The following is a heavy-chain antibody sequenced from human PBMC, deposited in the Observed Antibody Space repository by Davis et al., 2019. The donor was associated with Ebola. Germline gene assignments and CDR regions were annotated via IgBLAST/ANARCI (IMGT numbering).Heavy chain of an antibody. V-gene: IGHV1-46*01. CDR3: ASQLRFLEWLSPRYYYGMDV. CDR2: IKPSGGST. J-gene: IGHJ6*02. CDR1: GYTFTSYG. D-gene: IGHD3-3*01. Sequence: ASVKVSCKASGYTFTSYGISWVRQAPGQGLEWMGIIKPSGGSTSYAQKFQGRVTMTRDTSTSTVYMELSSLRSEDTAVYYCASQLRFLEWLSPRYYYGMDVWGQGTTVTVSS.